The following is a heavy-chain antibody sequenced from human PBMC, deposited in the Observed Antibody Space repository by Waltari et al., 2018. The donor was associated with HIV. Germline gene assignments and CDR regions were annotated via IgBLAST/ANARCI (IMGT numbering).Heavy chain of an antibody. V-gene: IGHV3-7*01. CDR1: GFRCSSDW. CDR3: ARDPGGADAFDF. Sequence: EVQLVESGGGLVQPGGSLRLSCAVSGFRCSSDWMSWVRQAPGKGLEWVANIKQDGSEKYYVDSVKGRFNISRDNAKNSLYLQMNSLRDEDTAVYYCARDPGGADAFDFWGQGTMVTVSS. CDR2: IKQDGSEK. J-gene: IGHJ3*01. D-gene: IGHD3-16*01.